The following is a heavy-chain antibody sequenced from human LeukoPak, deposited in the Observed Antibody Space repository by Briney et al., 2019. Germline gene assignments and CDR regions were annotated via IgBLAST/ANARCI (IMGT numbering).Heavy chain of an antibody. CDR1: GFTFSSYA. V-gene: IGHV3-23*01. J-gene: IGHJ3*02. D-gene: IGHD5-24*01. CDR2: ISGSGGST. CDR3: ARELGDGSHSGAFDI. Sequence: GGSLRLSCAASGFTFSSYAMSWVRQAPGKGLEWVSAISGSGGSTYYADSVKGRFTISRDNAKNSLYLQMNSLRAEDTAVYYCARELGDGSHSGAFDIWGQGTMVTVSS.